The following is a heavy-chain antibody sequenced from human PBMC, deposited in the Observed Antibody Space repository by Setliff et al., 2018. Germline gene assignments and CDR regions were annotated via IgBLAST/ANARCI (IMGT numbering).Heavy chain of an antibody. Sequence: TGGSLRLSCAASGFTFSNYWMSWVRQAPGKGPEWVANIKEDGSEKYYVDSVKGRFTISRDNAKNSLYLEMNSLRDDDTAVYYCAREPRDKPEDIWGQGTMVTVSS. V-gene: IGHV3-7*03. J-gene: IGHJ3*02. CDR2: IKEDGSEK. CDR1: GFTFSNYW. CDR3: AREPRDKPEDI.